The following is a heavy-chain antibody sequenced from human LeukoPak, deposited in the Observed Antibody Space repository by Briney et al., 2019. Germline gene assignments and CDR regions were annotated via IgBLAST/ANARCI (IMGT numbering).Heavy chain of an antibody. V-gene: IGHV3-23*01. CDR2: IGGSGAST. CDR1: GFTFSTYA. Sequence: GGSLRLSCAASGFTFSTYAMSWVRQAPGKGLEWVSAIGGSGASTYHADSVKGRFTISRDNSKNTLYLQMNSLRAEDTAVYFCAKAIIMVITSHHFDSWGQGALVTVSS. J-gene: IGHJ4*02. CDR3: AKAIIMVITSHHFDS. D-gene: IGHD3-22*01.